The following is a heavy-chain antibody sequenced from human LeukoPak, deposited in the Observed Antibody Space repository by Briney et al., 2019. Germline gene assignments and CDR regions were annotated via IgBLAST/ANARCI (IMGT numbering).Heavy chain of an antibody. CDR2: INWNGGST. V-gene: IGHV3-20*04. CDR3: AEDPILTGFYNDGR. CDR1: GFTFDDYG. D-gene: IGHD3-9*01. Sequence: GGSLRLSCAASGFTFDDYGMSWVRQAPGKGLEWVSGINWNGGSTGYADSVKGRFTISRDNSKNTLYLEMNSLRAEDTARYFCAEDPILTGFYNDGRWGQGTLVIVSS. J-gene: IGHJ4*02.